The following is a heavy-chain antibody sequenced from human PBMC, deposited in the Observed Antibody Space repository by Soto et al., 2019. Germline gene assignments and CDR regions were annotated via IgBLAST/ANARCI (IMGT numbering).Heavy chain of an antibody. Sequence: GGSLRLSCAASGFTFSSYDTHWVRQATGKGLEWVSAIGTAGDTYYPGSVKGRFTISRENAKNSLYLQMNSLRAGDTAVYYCARAEVIAAAPIGVQPYYYGMDVWGQGTTVTVS. D-gene: IGHD6-13*01. CDR1: GFTFSSYD. CDR2: IGTAGDT. CDR3: ARAEVIAAAPIGVQPYYYGMDV. J-gene: IGHJ6*02. V-gene: IGHV3-13*04.